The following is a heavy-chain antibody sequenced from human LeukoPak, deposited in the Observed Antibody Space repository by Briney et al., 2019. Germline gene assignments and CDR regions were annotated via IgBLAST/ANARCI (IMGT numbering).Heavy chain of an antibody. J-gene: IGHJ4*02. CDR3: AATLFFPFDY. Sequence: PGGSLRLSCAASGFSFGNYAMHWVRQAPGKGLEWVAVISYDANNKYYGDSVKGRFTISRDNSKNALYLQMNSLRAEDTALYYCAATLFFPFDYWGQGTLVTVSS. CDR2: ISYDANNK. V-gene: IGHV3-30-3*01. CDR1: GFSFGNYA. D-gene: IGHD1-26*01.